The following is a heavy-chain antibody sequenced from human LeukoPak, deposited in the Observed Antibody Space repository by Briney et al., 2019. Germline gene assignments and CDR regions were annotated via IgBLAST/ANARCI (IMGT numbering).Heavy chain of an antibody. CDR1: GFTFSYPA. CDR3: AKDSRQGGDYFDY. Sequence: SGGSLRLSCEASGFTFSYPAMSWVRQAPGKGLEWVSAINGNGVITYYADSVKGRFTISRDNSKNTLYLQMNSLRAEDTAIYYCAKDSRQGGDYFDYWGQGTLVTVSS. J-gene: IGHJ4*02. CDR2: INGNGVIT. D-gene: IGHD3-16*01. V-gene: IGHV3-23*01.